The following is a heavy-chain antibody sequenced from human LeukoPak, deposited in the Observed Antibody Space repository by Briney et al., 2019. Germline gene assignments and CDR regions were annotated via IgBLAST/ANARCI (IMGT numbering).Heavy chain of an antibody. V-gene: IGHV1-46*01. Sequence: AASVKVSCKASGYTFTSYYMHWVRQAPGQGLEWMGIINPSGGSTSYAQKFQGRVTMTRDTSTSTVYMELSSLRSEDTAVYYCARDPYCTGGSCYGWFDPWGQGTLVTVSS. D-gene: IGHD2-15*01. CDR2: INPSGGST. J-gene: IGHJ5*02. CDR3: ARDPYCTGGSCYGWFDP. CDR1: GYTFTSYY.